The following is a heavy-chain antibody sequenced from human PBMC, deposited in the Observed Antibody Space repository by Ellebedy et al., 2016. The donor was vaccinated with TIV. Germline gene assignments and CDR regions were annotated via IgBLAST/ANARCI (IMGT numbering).Heavy chain of an antibody. Sequence: GESLKISXAASGFTFNTYAMSWVRQAPGKGLEWVSAISESGGYTSYADSVKGRFTISRDNSKNTLYLQMSSLRAEDTAVYYCANGVTATPFDYWGQGTLVTVSS. V-gene: IGHV3-23*01. CDR2: ISESGGYT. D-gene: IGHD2-21*02. J-gene: IGHJ4*02. CDR1: GFTFNTYA. CDR3: ANGVTATPFDY.